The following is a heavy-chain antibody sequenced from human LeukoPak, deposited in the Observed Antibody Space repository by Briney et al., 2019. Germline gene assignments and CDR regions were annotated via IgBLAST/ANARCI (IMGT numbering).Heavy chain of an antibody. CDR1: GGSISSYY. J-gene: IGHJ6*03. Sequence: SETLSLTCTVSGGSISSYYWSWIRQPAGKGLEWIGRIYYSGSTYYNPSLKSRITISVDTSKHQFSLKLSSVTAADTAVYYCARLRATVTTFVIYYYYYYMDVWGKGATVTISS. CDR3: ARLRATVTTFVIYYYYYYMDV. D-gene: IGHD4-17*01. V-gene: IGHV4-59*05. CDR2: IYYSGST.